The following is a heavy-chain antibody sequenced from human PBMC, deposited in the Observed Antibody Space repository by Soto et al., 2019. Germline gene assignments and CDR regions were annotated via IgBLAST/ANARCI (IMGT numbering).Heavy chain of an antibody. V-gene: IGHV4-61*01. Sequence: SETLSLTCTVSGVPVSSGSYYWSWIRQPPGKGLEWIGYVYYSGNTNYNPSLKSRVTISIDTSDNQFSLKLTSVTAADTAVYYCEREIMGARYGMDVWGQGTTVTVSS. J-gene: IGHJ6*02. CDR2: VYYSGNT. D-gene: IGHD2-8*01. CDR1: GVPVSSGSYY. CDR3: EREIMGARYGMDV.